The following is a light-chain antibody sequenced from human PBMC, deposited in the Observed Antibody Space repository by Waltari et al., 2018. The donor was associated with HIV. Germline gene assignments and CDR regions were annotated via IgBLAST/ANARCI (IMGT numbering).Light chain of an antibody. J-gene: IGLJ3*02. CDR1: SGINVGTYR. V-gene: IGLV5-45*01. Sequence: QAVLTQPASLSASPGASASLTCTLRSGINVGTYRIYWYQQKPGSPPQYLLRYKSDSDKQQGSGVPSRFSGSKDASANAGILLISGLQSEDEADYYCMIWHSNSWVFGGGTKLTVL. CDR2: YKSDSDK. CDR3: MIWHSNSWV.